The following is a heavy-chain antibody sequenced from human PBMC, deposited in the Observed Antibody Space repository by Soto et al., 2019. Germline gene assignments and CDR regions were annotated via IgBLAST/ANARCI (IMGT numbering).Heavy chain of an antibody. V-gene: IGHV1-24*01. CDR2: FDPEDGET. CDR1: GYTLTELS. Sequence: ASVKVSCKVSGYTLTELSMHWVRQAPGKGLEWMGGFDPEDGETIYAQKFQGRVTMTEATPTDTAYMELSSLRSEDTAVYYCATALGIAARPGTPLYYYYYYMDVWGKGTTVTVSS. J-gene: IGHJ6*03. D-gene: IGHD6-6*01. CDR3: ATALGIAARPGTPLYYYYYYMDV.